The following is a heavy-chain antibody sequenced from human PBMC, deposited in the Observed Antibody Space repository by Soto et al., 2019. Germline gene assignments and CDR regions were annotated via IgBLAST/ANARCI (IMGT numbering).Heavy chain of an antibody. V-gene: IGHV3-53*02. CDR1: GFSISSNY. Sequence: ELQLVETGGGLIQTGGSLRLSCAASGFSISSNYIAWVRQPPGKGLEWVSTTFSGGNTEYAASVKGRCSISRDNYKNTLYLQMDNLRVEDTAVYYVARKPTSAIQGWAFGMDVWGQGTTVSVSS. CDR2: TFSGGNT. CDR3: ARKPTSAIQGWAFGMDV. D-gene: IGHD2-21*01. J-gene: IGHJ6*01.